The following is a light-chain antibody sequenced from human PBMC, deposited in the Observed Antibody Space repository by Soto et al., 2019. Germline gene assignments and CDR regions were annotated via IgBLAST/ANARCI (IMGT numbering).Light chain of an antibody. CDR1: SSDVVGYNY. CDR2: DVS. CDR3: SSYTTSNTRQIV. J-gene: IGLJ1*01. Sequence: QSVLTQPASVSGSPGQSINISCTGTSSDVVGYNYVSWYQHHPGKAPKLIIYDVSNRPSGVSNPFSGSKSGNTASLTISGLQPEDEADYYCSSYTTSNTRQIVFVTGTKVT. V-gene: IGLV2-14*03.